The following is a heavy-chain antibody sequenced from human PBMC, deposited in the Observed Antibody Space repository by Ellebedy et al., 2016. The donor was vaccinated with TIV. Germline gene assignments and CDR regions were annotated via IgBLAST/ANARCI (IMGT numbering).Heavy chain of an antibody. J-gene: IGHJ3*02. D-gene: IGHD2-15*01. CDR2: IYYCGST. V-gene: IGHV4-39*01. CDR1: GGSISSSSYY. CDR3: ARHEGVAAVAFDI. Sequence: SETLSLXCTVSGGSISSSSYYWGWIRQPPGKGLEWIGSIYYCGSTYYNPSLKSRVTISVDTSKNQFSLKLSSVTAADTAVYYCARHEGVAAVAFDIWGQGTMVTVSS.